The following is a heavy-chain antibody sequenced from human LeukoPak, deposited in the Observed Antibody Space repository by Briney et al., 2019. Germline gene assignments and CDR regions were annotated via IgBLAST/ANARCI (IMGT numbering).Heavy chain of an antibody. Sequence: GGSLGLSWEASGFRVSSTYWGWFRQAQGKGLEWVSVIYSGGSTYYADSVKGRFTISRDNSKNTLYLQMNSLRAEDTAVYYCARERDGNILDYWGQGTLVTVSS. CDR3: ARERDGNILDY. CDR1: GFRVSSTY. D-gene: IGHD4-23*01. V-gene: IGHV3-53*01. CDR2: IYSGGST. J-gene: IGHJ4*02.